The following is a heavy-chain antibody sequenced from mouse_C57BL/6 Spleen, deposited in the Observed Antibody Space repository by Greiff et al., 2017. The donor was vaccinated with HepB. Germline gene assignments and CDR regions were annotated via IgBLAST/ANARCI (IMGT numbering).Heavy chain of an antibody. V-gene: IGHV1-26*01. CDR3: ARKGYYYGSSYGYFDY. CDR2: INPNNGGT. CDR1: GYTFTDYY. Sequence: VQLQQSGPELVKPGASVKISCKASGYTFTDYYMNWVKQSHGKSLEWIGDINPNNGGTSYNQKFKGKATLTVDKSSSTAYMELRSLTSEDSAVYYCARKGYYYGSSYGYFDYWGQGTTLTVSS. D-gene: IGHD1-1*01. J-gene: IGHJ2*01.